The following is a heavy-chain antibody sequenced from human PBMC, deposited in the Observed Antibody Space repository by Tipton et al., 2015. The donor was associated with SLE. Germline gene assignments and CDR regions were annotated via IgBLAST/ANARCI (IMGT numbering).Heavy chain of an antibody. J-gene: IGHJ3*02. CDR3: ARRDNWDAFDI. D-gene: IGHD1-1*01. V-gene: IGHV4-59*04. Sequence: TLSLTCTVSGGSISSYYWSWIRQPPGKGLEWIGYIYYSGSTYYNPSLKSRVTISVDTSNNQFSLKLSSVTAADTAVYYCARRDNWDAFDIWGQGTMVTASS. CDR1: GGSISSYY. CDR2: IYYSGST.